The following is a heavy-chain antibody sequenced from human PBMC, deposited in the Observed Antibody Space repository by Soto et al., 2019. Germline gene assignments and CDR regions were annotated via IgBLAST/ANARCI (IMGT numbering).Heavy chain of an antibody. D-gene: IGHD4-4*01. CDR2: ISGGGSNT. CDR3: ARDSNKYSSSLRGRYFDY. J-gene: IGHJ4*02. CDR1: GFTFSGYS. V-gene: IGHV3-23*01. Sequence: GGSLRLSCAASGFTFSGYSMNWVRQAPGKGLEWVSGISGGGSNTFYADYVKGRFTISRDNSKNTLLLQMNSLGAEDTAVYYCARDSNKYSSSLRGRYFDYWGQGIGVTVSS.